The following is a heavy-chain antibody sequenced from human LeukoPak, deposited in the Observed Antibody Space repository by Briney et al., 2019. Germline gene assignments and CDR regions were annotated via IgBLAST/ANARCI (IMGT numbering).Heavy chain of an antibody. V-gene: IGHV3-11*01. CDR1: GFTFSDYY. Sequence: GGSLRLSCAASGFTFSDYYMSWIRQAPGKGLEWVSYISSSGSTIYYADSVKGRFTISTDNAKNSLYLQMNKLRAEDTAAYYCAKDPRGSRFGRGLNWFDPWGQGTLVTVSS. D-gene: IGHD1-26*01. J-gene: IGHJ5*02. CDR3: AKDPRGSRFGRGLNWFDP. CDR2: ISSSGSTI.